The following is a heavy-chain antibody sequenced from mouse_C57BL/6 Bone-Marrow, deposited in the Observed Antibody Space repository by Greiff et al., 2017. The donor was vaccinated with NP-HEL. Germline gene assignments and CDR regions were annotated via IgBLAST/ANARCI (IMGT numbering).Heavy chain of an antibody. CDR3: ARSYYGSSYEDAMDY. J-gene: IGHJ4*01. V-gene: IGHV1-75*01. CDR2: ICPGSGST. D-gene: IGHD1-1*01. CDR1: GYTFTDYY. Sequence: VQLQQSGPELVKPGASVKISCKASGYTFTDYYINWVKQRPGQGLEWIGWICPGSGSTYYNEKFKGKATLTVDKSSSTAYMLLSSLTSEDSAVYFCARSYYGSSYEDAMDYWGQGTSVTVSS.